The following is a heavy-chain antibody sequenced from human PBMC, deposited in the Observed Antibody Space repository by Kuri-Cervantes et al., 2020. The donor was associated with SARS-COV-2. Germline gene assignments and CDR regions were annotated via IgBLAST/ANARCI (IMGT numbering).Heavy chain of an antibody. D-gene: IGHD6-6*01. V-gene: IGHV1-2*02. CDR2: INPKSGGT. Sequence: ASVKVSCKASGYTFTGYYMHWVRQAPGQGLEWMGWINPKSGGTNYAQKFQGRDTMTRDTSISTAYMELSRLRSDDTAVYYCARDPGASSSDYFDYWGQGTPVTVSS. CDR1: GYTFTGYY. J-gene: IGHJ4*02. CDR3: ARDPGASSSDYFDY.